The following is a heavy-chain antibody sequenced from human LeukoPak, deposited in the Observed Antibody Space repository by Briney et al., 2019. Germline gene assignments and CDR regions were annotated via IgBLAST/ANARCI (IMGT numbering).Heavy chain of an antibody. D-gene: IGHD3-10*01. CDR1: GFTFSSYS. CDR3: ATLSGPSPTGLDY. V-gene: IGHV3-21*01. J-gene: IGHJ4*02. Sequence: GGSLRLSCAASGFTFSSYSMNWVRQAPGKGLGWVSSISSSSSYIYYADSVKGRFTISRDNAKNSLYLQMNSLRAEDTAVYYCATLSGPSPTGLDYWGQGTLVTVSS. CDR2: ISSSSSYI.